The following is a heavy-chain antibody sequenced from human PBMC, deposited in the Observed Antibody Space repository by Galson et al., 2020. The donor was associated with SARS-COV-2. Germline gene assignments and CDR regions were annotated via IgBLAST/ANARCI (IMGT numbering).Heavy chain of an antibody. Sequence: ASVKVSCKVSGYTLTELSMHWVRQAPGKGLEWMGGFDPEDGETIYAQKFQGRVTMTEDTSTDTAYMELSSLRSEDTAVYYCAPAFAITGTTLVDYWGQGTLVTVSS. D-gene: IGHD1-20*01. CDR2: FDPEDGET. V-gene: IGHV1-24*01. J-gene: IGHJ4*02. CDR1: GYTLTELS. CDR3: APAFAITGTTLVDY.